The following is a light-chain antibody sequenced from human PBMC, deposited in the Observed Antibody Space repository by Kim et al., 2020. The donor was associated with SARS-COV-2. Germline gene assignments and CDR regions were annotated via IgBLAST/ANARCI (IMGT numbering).Light chain of an antibody. V-gene: IGKV3-11*01. J-gene: IGKJ4*01. CDR3: QQRSNWPPLLT. CDR1: PVVVCY. Sequence: PVDRAAPPCRAGPVVVCYFAWSRPKPGPAPRLLISDASHRATGIPARFSGSGSGTDFTLTISSLEPEDFAVYYCQQRSNWPPLLTFGGGTKVDIK. CDR2: DAS.